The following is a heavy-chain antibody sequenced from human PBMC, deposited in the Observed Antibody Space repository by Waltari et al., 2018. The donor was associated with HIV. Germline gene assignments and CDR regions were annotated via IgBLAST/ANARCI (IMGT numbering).Heavy chain of an antibody. Sequence: QVHLQQGGARLLKPLETLSPTRAVAGGSLSGYRWPWIRQSPGKGLEWIGEVNERGNSNYNPSLKSRVTISVDTSKRQFFLHLRSVRAADTAIYYCARGFDGFNFLYYYSGMDVWGLGTTVTVSS. CDR2: VNERGNS. J-gene: IGHJ6*02. CDR3: ARGFDGFNFLYYYSGMDV. D-gene: IGHD1-1*01. V-gene: IGHV4-34*02. CDR1: GGSLSGYR.